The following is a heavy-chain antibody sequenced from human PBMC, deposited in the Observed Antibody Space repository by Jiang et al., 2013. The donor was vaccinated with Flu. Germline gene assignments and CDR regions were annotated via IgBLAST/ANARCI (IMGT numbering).Heavy chain of an antibody. V-gene: IGHV4-39*01. CDR1: GGSVSNKYYY. D-gene: IGHD3-9*01. CDR3: ARLLSYTGIYDVLNGPAGDDAFDI. J-gene: IGHJ3*02. CDR2: FSSSESA. Sequence: LLKPSETLSLTCTVSGGSVSNKYYYWGWVRQPPGKGLAWIGSFSSSESAYFNPSLGSRVNISLDMSKDQFSLNLRSVTARDTVVYFXARLLSYTGIYDVLNGPAGDDAFDIWGQGTLVTVSS.